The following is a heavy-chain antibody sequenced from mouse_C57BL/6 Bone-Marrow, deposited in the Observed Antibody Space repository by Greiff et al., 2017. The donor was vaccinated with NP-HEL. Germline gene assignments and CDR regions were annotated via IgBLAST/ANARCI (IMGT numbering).Heavy chain of an antibody. Sequence: VQLQQSGPELVKPGASVKISCKASGYSFTSYYIHWVKQRPGQGLEWIGWIYPGSGNTKYNEKFKGKATLTADTSSSTAYMQLSSLTSEDSAVYYCARSDFDWYFDYWGQGTTLPVSS. CDR2: IYPGSGNT. V-gene: IGHV1-66*01. J-gene: IGHJ2*01. D-gene: IGHD2-13*01. CDR1: GYSFTSYY. CDR3: ARSDFDWYFDY.